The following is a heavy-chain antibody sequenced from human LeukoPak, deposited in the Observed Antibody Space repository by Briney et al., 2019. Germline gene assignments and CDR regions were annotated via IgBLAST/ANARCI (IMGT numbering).Heavy chain of an antibody. CDR1: GFTFSSYW. J-gene: IGHJ4*02. CDR3: GASVFW. V-gene: IGHV3-7*03. Sequence: PGGSLRLSSAASGFTFSSYWMSWVREAPGKGLEWVANIKQDGSEKNYVDSVKGRFTISRDNAKNSLYLQMNSLRAEDSAVNYCGASVFWWGEGTLVTVSS. CDR2: IKQDGSEK. D-gene: IGHD3-3*01.